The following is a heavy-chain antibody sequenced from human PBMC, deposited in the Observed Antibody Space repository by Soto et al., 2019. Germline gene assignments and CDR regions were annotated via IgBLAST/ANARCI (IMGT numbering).Heavy chain of an antibody. Sequence: QVHLVQSGAEVKKPGSSVRVSCKASGGTLSIYAISWVRQAPGQGLEWMGGIIAFYGTINYAQKFQGRVKITADDFTSTAYMELTSLRSEDTAVYYCARAADGDYYYYGMDVWGQGTTVIVSS. CDR2: IIAFYGTI. CDR1: GGTLSIYA. D-gene: IGHD4-17*01. J-gene: IGHJ6*02. V-gene: IGHV1-69*01. CDR3: ARAADGDYYYYGMDV.